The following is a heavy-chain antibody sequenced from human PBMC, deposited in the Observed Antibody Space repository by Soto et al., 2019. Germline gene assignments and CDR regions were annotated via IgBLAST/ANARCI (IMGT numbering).Heavy chain of an antibody. CDR1: GGTFSSYA. V-gene: IGHV1-69*12. CDR2: IIPIFGTA. D-gene: IGHD3-22*01. Sequence: QVQLVQSGAEVKKPGSSVKVSCKASGGTFSSYAISWVRQAPGQWLEWMGGIIPIFGTANYAQKFQGRVTITADESTSTAYMELSSLRSEDTAVYYCARWYYYDSSGYYRDAFDIWGQGTMVTVSS. J-gene: IGHJ3*02. CDR3: ARWYYYDSSGYYRDAFDI.